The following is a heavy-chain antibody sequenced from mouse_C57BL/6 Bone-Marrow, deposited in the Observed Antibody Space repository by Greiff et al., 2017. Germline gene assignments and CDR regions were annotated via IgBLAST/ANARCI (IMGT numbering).Heavy chain of an antibody. D-gene: IGHD1-1*01. V-gene: IGHV5-17*01. Sequence: EVMLVESGGGLVKPGGSLKLSCAASGFTFSDYGMHWVRQAPEKGLEWVAYISSGSSTIYYADTVKGRFTISRDNAKNTLFLQMTSLRSEDTAMYYCASPNSGSLWYFDVWGIGTTVTVSS. CDR2: ISSGSSTI. J-gene: IGHJ1*02. CDR3: ASPNSGSLWYFDV. CDR1: GFTFSDYG.